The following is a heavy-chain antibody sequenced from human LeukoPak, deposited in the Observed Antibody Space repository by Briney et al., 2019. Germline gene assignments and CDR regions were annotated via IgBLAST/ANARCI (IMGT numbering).Heavy chain of an antibody. J-gene: IGHJ4*02. V-gene: IGHV4-59*08. CDR2: IYYSGST. D-gene: IGHD4-23*01. CDR3: ARHPTTVVPPDY. CDR1: GGSISSYY. Sequence: SETLSLTCTVSGGSISSYYWSWIRQPPGKGLEWIGYIYYSGSTNYNPSLKSRVTISVDTSKNQFSLKLSSVTAADTAVYYCARHPTTVVPPDYWGQGTLATVSS.